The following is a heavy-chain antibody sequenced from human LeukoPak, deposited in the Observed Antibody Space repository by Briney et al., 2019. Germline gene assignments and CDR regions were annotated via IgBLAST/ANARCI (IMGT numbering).Heavy chain of an antibody. CDR2: INPNSGGT. CDR1: GYTFTGYY. D-gene: IGHD1-26*01. V-gene: IGHV1-2*02. Sequence: ASVKVSCKASGYTFTGYYMHWVRQAPGQGLEWMGWINPNSGGTNYAQKLQGRVTLTRDTSISTAYMELSSLRSDDTAMYYCARGNGGSPYDAFAIWGQGTMVTVSS. CDR3: ARGNGGSPYDAFAI. J-gene: IGHJ3*02.